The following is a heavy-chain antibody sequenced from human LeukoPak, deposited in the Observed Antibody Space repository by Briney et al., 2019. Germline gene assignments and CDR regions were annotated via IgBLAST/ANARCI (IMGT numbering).Heavy chain of an antibody. D-gene: IGHD3-9*01. J-gene: IGHJ3*02. V-gene: IGHV3-15*01. CDR1: GFTFSNAW. CDR3: TTEVSRYVEAFDI. Sequence: GGSLRLSCAASGFTFSNAWMSWVRQAPGKGLEWVGRIKSKTDGGTTDYAAPVKGRFTISRDDSKNTLYLQMNSLKTEDTAVYYCTTEVSRYVEAFDIWGQGTMVTVSS. CDR2: IKSKTDGGTT.